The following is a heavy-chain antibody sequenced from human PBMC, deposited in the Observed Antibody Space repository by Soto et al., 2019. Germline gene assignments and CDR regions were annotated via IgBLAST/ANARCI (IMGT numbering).Heavy chain of an antibody. CDR3: ARGQRLDAFDI. Sequence: SETLSLTCSVSGGSISIGYYYWSCIRQPPGKGLEWIGNIYYSGNTYYNPSLKSRLIISIDTSKNQFTLKLSSVTAADTAVYYCARGQRLDAFDIWGQGTMVTVSS. D-gene: IGHD6-19*01. J-gene: IGHJ3*02. CDR2: IYYSGNT. V-gene: IGHV4-30-4*01. CDR1: GGSISIGYYY.